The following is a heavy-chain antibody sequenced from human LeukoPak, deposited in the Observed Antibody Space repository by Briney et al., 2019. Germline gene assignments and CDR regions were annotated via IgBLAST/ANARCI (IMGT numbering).Heavy chain of an antibody. D-gene: IGHD2-15*01. V-gene: IGHV3-30*02. CDR2: IRYDGSNK. Sequence: HPGGSLRLSCAASGFTFSSYGMHWVRQAPGKGLEWVAFIRYDGSNKYYADSVKGRFTISRDNSKNTLYLQMNSLRAEDTAVYYCAKGPKKDAVYYFDYWGQGTLVTVSS. CDR3: AKGPKKDAVYYFDY. J-gene: IGHJ4*02. CDR1: GFTFSSYG.